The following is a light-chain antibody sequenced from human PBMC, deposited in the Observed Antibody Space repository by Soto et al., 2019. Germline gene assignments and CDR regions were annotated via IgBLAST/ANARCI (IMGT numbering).Light chain of an antibody. Sequence: TQSPSAMSASLGDRVTITCRASQGISNSLAWYQQKPGQAPRLLIYGASNRATGIPDRFSGSGSGTDFTLTISRLEPEDFAVYYCQQYGSSGTFGQGTKVEIK. V-gene: IGKV3-20*01. CDR2: GAS. CDR3: QQYGSSGT. J-gene: IGKJ1*01. CDR1: QGISNS.